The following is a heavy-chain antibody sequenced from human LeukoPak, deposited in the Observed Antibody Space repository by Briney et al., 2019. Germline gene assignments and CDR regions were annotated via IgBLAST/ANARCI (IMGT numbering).Heavy chain of an antibody. D-gene: IGHD3-10*01. CDR3: AKGSGASRPYYLDY. CDR2: IRYDGSNK. Sequence: GGSLRLSCAASGFTFSSYGMHWVRQAPGKGLEWVAFIRYDGSNKYYADSVKGRFTISRDNSKNTLYLQMTSLTAEDTAVYYCAKGSGASRPYYLDYWGRGTLVTVSS. CDR1: GFTFSSYG. J-gene: IGHJ4*02. V-gene: IGHV3-30*02.